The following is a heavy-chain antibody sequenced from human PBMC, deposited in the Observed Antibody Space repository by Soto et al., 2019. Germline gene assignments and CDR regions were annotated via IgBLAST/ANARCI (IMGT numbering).Heavy chain of an antibody. Sequence: EVQLLESGGGLVQPGGSLRLSCAASQFAFPTYAMAWVRQAPGKGLEWVSAITASGASTYYTDSVKGRFTISRDNSKNTLYLQMNSLRADDTALYYCATELRYLEWFTRPDYWGLGTLVTVST. CDR3: ATELRYLEWFTRPDY. D-gene: IGHD3-3*01. V-gene: IGHV3-23*01. J-gene: IGHJ4*02. CDR2: ITASGAST. CDR1: QFAFPTYA.